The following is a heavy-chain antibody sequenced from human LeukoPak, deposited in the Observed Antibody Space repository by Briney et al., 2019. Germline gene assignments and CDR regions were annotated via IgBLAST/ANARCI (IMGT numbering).Heavy chain of an antibody. J-gene: IGHJ4*02. CDR2: ISGSGGST. CDR3: AKGQYSSGWYPKN. CDR1: GFTFSSYS. Sequence: GGSLRLSCAASGFTFSSYSMNWVRQAPGKGLEWVSAISGSGGSTYYADSVNGRFTISRDNSKNTLYLQMNSLRAEDTAVYYCAKGQYSSGWYPKNWGQGTLVTVSS. D-gene: IGHD6-19*01. V-gene: IGHV3-23*01.